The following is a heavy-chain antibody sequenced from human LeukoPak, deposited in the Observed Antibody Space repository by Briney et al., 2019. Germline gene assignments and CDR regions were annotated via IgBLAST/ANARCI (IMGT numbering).Heavy chain of an antibody. CDR1: GFTFSSYG. J-gene: IGHJ6*03. CDR3: ARASGYCSSTSCYRELYYYYMDV. D-gene: IGHD2-2*01. CDR2: ISYDGSNK. V-gene: IGHV3-30*03. Sequence: GGSLRLSCAASGFTFSSYGMHWVRQAPGKGLEWVAVISYDGSNKYYADSVKGRFTISRDNSKNTVYLQMNSLRAEDTAVYYCARASGYCSSTSCYRELYYYYMDVWGKGTTVTVSS.